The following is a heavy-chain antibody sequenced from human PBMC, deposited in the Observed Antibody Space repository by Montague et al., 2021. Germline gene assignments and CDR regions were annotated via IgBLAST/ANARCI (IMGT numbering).Heavy chain of an antibody. Sequence: TLSLTCTVSGGSISSGGYYWSRIRQLPGKGLEWIGYIFYSGNTYYNPSLKSRVTISVDTSKNQFSLKLGSVTAADTAVYYCARAEDYYGSGSYLGFDYWGQGTLVTVSS. CDR3: ARAEDYYGSGSYLGFDY. V-gene: IGHV4-31*03. J-gene: IGHJ4*02. CDR1: GGSISSGGYY. D-gene: IGHD3-10*01. CDR2: IFYSGNT.